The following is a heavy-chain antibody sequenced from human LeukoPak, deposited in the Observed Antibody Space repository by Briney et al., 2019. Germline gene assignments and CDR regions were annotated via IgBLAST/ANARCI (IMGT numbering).Heavy chain of an antibody. CDR3: ARDRELFPNWFDP. CDR1: GYTFTSYA. J-gene: IGHJ5*02. V-gene: IGHV1-3*01. CDR2: INAGNGNT. Sequence: VASVKVSCKASGYTFTSYAVHWVRQAPGQRLEWMGWINAGNGNTKYSQKFQGRVTITRDTSASTAYMELSSLRSEDTAVYYCARDRELFPNWFDPWGQGTLVTVSS. D-gene: IGHD3-10*01.